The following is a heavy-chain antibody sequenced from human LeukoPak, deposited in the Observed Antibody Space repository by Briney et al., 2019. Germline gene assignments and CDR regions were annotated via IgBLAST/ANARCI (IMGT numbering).Heavy chain of an antibody. J-gene: IGHJ4*02. CDR2: IYSGGDT. V-gene: IGHV3-53*01. CDR3: AREGGGDYGDYLRY. CDR1: GFTVSNNY. Sequence: GGSLRLSCGVSGFTVSNNYMTWVRQTPGKGLEWVSVIYSGGDTYSADSVKGRFTISRDNSKNTVYLQMNSLRAEDTAVYYCAREGGGDYGDYLRYWGQGTLVTVSS. D-gene: IGHD4-17*01.